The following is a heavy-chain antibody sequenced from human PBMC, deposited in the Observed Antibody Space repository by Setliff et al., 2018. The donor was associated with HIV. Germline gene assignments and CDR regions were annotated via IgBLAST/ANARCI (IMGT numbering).Heavy chain of an antibody. CDR2: IYSDDYT. CDR1: GFSINNKY. J-gene: IGHJ4*02. V-gene: IGHV3-66*01. D-gene: IGHD2-8*01. Sequence: GGSLRLSCAASGFSINNKYMGWVRQAPGKGLEWVSIIYSDDYTYYADSFKGRFAMSRDSSRNTLYLHMNSPRPEDTAIYYCLMVCDVVRCSIPSLNYRGQGTLVTVSS. CDR3: LMVCDVVRCSIPSLNY.